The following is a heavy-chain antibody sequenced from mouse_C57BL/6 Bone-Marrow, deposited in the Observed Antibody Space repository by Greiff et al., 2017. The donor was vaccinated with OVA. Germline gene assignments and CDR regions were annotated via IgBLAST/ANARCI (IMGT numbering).Heavy chain of an antibody. D-gene: IGHD1-1*01. CDR1: GYTFTDYE. CDR2: IDPETGGT. Sequence: QVQLQQSGAELVRPGASVTLSCKASGYTFTDYEMHWVKQTPVHGLEWIGAIDPETGGTAYNQKFKGKAILTADKSSSTAYMELRSLTSEDSAVYYCTRLYYGSSYYAMDYWGQGTSVTVSS. V-gene: IGHV1-15*01. CDR3: TRLYYGSSYYAMDY. J-gene: IGHJ4*01.